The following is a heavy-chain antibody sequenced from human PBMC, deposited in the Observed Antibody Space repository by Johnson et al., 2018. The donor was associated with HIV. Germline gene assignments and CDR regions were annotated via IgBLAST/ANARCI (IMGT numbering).Heavy chain of an antibody. CDR3: AKDSEVSGYQPDALDI. V-gene: IGHV3-33*06. D-gene: IGHD3-3*01. CDR2: IGYDGSNK. J-gene: IGHJ3*02. Sequence: QVQLVESGGGVVQPGRSLRLSCAASGFTFSSYGMHWVRQAPGKGLEWVAVIGYDGSNKYYADSVKGRFTISRDNSKNTLYLQMNSLRAEDTAVYYCAKDSEVSGYQPDALDIWVQGTMVTFSS. CDR1: GFTFSSYG.